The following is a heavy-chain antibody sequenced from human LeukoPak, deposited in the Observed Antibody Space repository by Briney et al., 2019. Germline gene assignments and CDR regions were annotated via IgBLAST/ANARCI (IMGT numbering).Heavy chain of an antibody. V-gene: IGHV3-33*01. D-gene: IGHD2-15*01. CDR2: IWYDGNNK. CDR1: GFTFSSYG. CDR3: ARQHCSGGDCYFFD. J-gene: IGHJ4*02. Sequence: PGGSLRLSCAASGFTFSSYGMHWVRQAPGKGLEWVALIWYDGNNKYYADSVKGRFTISRDNSKNTLYLQLNSLRAEETAVYYCARQHCSGGDCYFFDWGQGTLVTVSS.